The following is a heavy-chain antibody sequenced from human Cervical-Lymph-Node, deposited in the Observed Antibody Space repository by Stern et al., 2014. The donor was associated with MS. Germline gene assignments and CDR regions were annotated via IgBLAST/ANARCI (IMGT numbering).Heavy chain of an antibody. CDR1: GFTFSSYS. Sequence: EVQLVESGGGLVKPGGSLRLSCAASGFTFSSYSMNWVRQAPGKGLEWVSSISSSSSYIYYADSVKGRFTISRDNAKNSLYLQMNSLRAEDTAVYYCARESKWELPFDYWGQGTLVTVSS. V-gene: IGHV3-21*01. CDR3: ARESKWELPFDY. CDR2: ISSSSSYI. D-gene: IGHD1-26*01. J-gene: IGHJ4*02.